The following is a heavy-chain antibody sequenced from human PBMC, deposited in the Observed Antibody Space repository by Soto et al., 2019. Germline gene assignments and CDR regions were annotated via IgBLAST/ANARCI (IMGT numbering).Heavy chain of an antibody. Sequence: LRLSCAASGFTFSRYWMTWVRQAPGKGLEWVANIKQDGSEIYYVDSVKGRFTISRDNAENSLYLQMNSLRAEDTAVYYCARDPVCSGGSCYDYWGQGTLVTVSS. D-gene: IGHD2-15*01. CDR2: IKQDGSEI. J-gene: IGHJ4*02. V-gene: IGHV3-7*01. CDR3: ARDPVCSGGSCYDY. CDR1: GFTFSRYW.